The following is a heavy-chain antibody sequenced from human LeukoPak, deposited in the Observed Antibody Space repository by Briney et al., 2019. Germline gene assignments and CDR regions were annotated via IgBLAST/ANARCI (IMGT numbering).Heavy chain of an antibody. V-gene: IGHV3-66*01. CDR1: GFTVSSNY. D-gene: IGHD3-10*01. CDR2: IYSGGST. CDR3: SGSYYNYYYYGMDV. Sequence: GGSLRLSCAASGFTVSSNYMSWVRQAPGKGLELVSVIYSGGSTYYADSVKGRFTISRDNSKNTLYLQMNSLRAEDTAVYYCSGSYYNYYYYGMDVWGQGTTVTVSS. J-gene: IGHJ6*02.